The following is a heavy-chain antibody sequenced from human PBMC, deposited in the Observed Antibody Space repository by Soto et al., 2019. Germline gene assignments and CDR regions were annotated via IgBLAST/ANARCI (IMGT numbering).Heavy chain of an antibody. Sequence: ASVKVSCEASGYIFPNYGISWVRQAPGQGLEWMGWISAYNANTNYAQKLQGRVTMTTDTSTSTAYMELRSLTSDDTAVYYCVRDLDGSGSYYTDYWGLGTLVTVSS. CDR3: VRDLDGSGSYYTDY. V-gene: IGHV1-18*01. CDR2: ISAYNANT. CDR1: GYIFPNYG. J-gene: IGHJ4*02. D-gene: IGHD3-10*01.